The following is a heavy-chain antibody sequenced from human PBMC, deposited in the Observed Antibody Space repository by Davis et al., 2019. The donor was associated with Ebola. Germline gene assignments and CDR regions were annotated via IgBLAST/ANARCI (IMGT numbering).Heavy chain of an antibody. CDR1: GFTFSSYG. J-gene: IGHJ4*02. Sequence: PGGSLRLSCTASGFTFSSYGMHWVRQAPGKGLYWVAVISYDGSNKYYADSVKGRFTISRDNSKNTLYLQMNSLRVEDTAVYYCAKDLIAVGASYWGQGTLVTVSS. D-gene: IGHD1-26*01. CDR3: AKDLIAVGASY. V-gene: IGHV3-30*18. CDR2: ISYDGSNK.